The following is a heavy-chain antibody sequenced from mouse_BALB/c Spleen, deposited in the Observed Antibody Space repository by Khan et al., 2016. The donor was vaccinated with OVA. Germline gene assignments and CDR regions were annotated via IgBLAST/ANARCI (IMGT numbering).Heavy chain of an antibody. Sequence: QVQLQQSGAELARPGASVRMSCKASGYTFTSYTIHWIKQRPGQGLEWIGYINPSNGYTNYNQKFKDKATLNTDKSSTTAYLQLRSLTSDDSAVYNCVRDGAYHRNDGWFAYWGQGTLVTVSA. D-gene: IGHD2-14*01. J-gene: IGHJ3*01. V-gene: IGHV1-4*01. CDR2: INPSNGYT. CDR3: VRDGAYHRNDGWFAY. CDR1: GYTFTSYT.